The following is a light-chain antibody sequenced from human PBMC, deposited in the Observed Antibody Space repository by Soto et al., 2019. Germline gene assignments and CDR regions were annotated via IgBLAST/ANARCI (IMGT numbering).Light chain of an antibody. CDR2: AAS. V-gene: IGKV1-27*01. J-gene: IGKJ3*01. CDR3: QKYSSVPV. Sequence: DIQMTQSPTSLSASVGDRVTITCRASQGIRNFVAWYQQKPGKAPKLLIYAASTLQSGVPSRFSGSGSGTAFTLTFHSLQTVDVATCQKYSSVPVFGPGTKVEIK. CDR1: QGIRNF.